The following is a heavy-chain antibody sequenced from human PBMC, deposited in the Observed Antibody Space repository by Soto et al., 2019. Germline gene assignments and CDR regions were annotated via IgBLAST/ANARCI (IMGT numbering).Heavy chain of an antibody. CDR1: GFTFSSYA. V-gene: IGHV3-23*01. CDR2: ISSSGGST. Sequence: EVQLLESGGGLVQPGGSLRLSCAASGFTFSSYAMSWVRQAPGKGLEWVSTISSSGGSTYYADSVKGRFTISRDNSKNTLYLQMNSLRAEDRAVYYCAKDGLGAYSYGSYAFDYWGQGTLVTVSS. D-gene: IGHD3-10*01. CDR3: AKDGLGAYSYGSYAFDY. J-gene: IGHJ4*02.